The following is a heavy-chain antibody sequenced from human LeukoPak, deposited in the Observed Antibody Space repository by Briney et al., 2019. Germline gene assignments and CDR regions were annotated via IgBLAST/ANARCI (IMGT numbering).Heavy chain of an antibody. D-gene: IGHD2-2*01. CDR1: GCTFSSYT. CDR2: IIPILGIA. CDR3: ASPRALYCSSTSCQTANGAFDI. Sequence: SVKVSCKASGCTFSSYTISWVRQAPGQGLEWMGRIIPILGIANYAQKFQGRVTITADKSTSTAYMELSSLRSEDTAVYYCASPRALYCSSTSCQTANGAFDIWGQGTMVTVSS. J-gene: IGHJ3*02. V-gene: IGHV1-69*02.